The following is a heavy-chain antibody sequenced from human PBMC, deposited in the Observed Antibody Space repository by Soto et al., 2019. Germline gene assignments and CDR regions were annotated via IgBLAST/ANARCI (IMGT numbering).Heavy chain of an antibody. CDR3: AREMPTDLPYFDL. D-gene: IGHD4-4*01. CDR2: IWYDGSNK. Sequence: GGSLRLSCAASGFTFSSYGMHWVRQAPGKGLEWVAVIWYDGSNKYYADSVKGRFTISRDNAKRSLYLQMNSLTVEDTAVYYCAREMPTDLPYFDLWGPGTLATVYS. CDR1: GFTFSSYG. J-gene: IGHJ4*02. V-gene: IGHV3-33*01.